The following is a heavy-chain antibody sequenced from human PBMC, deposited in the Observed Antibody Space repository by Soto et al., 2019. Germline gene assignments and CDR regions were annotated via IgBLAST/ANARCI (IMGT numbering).Heavy chain of an antibody. CDR2: ISAYNGYP. V-gene: IGHV1-18*04. D-gene: IGHD3-16*01. CDR1: GYIFTNYG. CDR3: ARWSSGALYEN. J-gene: IGHJ4*02. Sequence: QIHLVQSGAEVRKPGASVNVSCKTSGYIFTNYGVSWVRQAPGEGLEVVGWISAYNGYPKYGQRFQGRVTLSPDTSTTTGYMELRNLRFDDTGVYYCARWSSGALYENWGQGTLLTVSS.